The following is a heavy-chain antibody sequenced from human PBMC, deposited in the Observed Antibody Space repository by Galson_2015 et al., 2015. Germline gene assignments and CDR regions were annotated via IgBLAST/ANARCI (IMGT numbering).Heavy chain of an antibody. CDR1: GFTFSSYD. CDR3: ARSKRDSSGYQHFDN. J-gene: IGHJ4*02. CDR2: ISSSGSSI. V-gene: IGHV3-48*03. Sequence: SLRLSCAASGFTFSSYDMNWVRQAPGKGLEWVSYISSSGSSIYYADSVKGRFTISRDNAKNSLYLQMNSLRAEDTAVYYCARSKRDSSGYQHFDNWGQGTLVTVSS. D-gene: IGHD3-22*01.